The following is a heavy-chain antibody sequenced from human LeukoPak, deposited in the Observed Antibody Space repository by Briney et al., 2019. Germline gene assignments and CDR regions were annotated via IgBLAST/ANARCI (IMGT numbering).Heavy chain of an antibody. V-gene: IGHV4-59*01. CDR3: ANEVADGY. CDR2: IYHSGNT. CDR1: SVSITSYY. Sequence: ASETLSLTCSVSSVSITSYYWTWIRQPPGKGLEWIGYIYHSGNTKYNPSLKGRVTMSIDTSKNQFFLNVTSVTAADTAIYYCANEVADGYWGQGTLVIVS. J-gene: IGHJ4*02. D-gene: IGHD2-21*01.